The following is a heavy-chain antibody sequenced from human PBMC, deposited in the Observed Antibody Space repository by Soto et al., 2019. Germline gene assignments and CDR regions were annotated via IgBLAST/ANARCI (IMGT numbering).Heavy chain of an antibody. CDR3: ARLRYYYDSSGYYPPDY. D-gene: IGHD3-22*01. J-gene: IGHJ4*02. CDR1: CGSISSSNW. CDR2: IYHSGST. Sequence: SETLSLTCAVSCGSISSSNWWSWVRQPPGKGLEWIGEIYHSGSTNYNPSLKSRVTISVDKSKNQFSLKLSSVTAADTAVYYCARLRYYYDSSGYYPPDYWGQGTLVTVSS. V-gene: IGHV4-4*02.